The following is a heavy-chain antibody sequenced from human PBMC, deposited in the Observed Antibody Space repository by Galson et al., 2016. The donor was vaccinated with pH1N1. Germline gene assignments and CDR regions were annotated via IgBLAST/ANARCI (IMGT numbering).Heavy chain of an antibody. J-gene: IGHJ4*02. CDR2: IWYDGSNK. Sequence: SLRLSCAASGFTFSSYGIHWVRQAPGKGLEWVAVIWYDGSNKYYADSVKGRFSISRDNSKNTLYLQMNSLRAEDTAVCYCAKHDGSGYYYSRRLHWGQGTLVTVSS. V-gene: IGHV3-33*06. CDR1: GFTFSSYG. D-gene: IGHD3-3*01. CDR3: AKHDGSGYYYSRRLH.